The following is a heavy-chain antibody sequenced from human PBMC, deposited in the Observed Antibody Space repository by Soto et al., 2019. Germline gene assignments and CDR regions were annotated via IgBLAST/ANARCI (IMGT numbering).Heavy chain of an antibody. J-gene: IGHJ6*02. CDR3: AKRGSIAVAGITNAMDV. CDR2: ISGSGDTT. D-gene: IGHD6-19*01. V-gene: IGHV3-23*01. CDR1: GFTFGTYA. Sequence: EVQVLESGGGLVEPGGSLRLSFAASGFTFGTYAMTWVRQAPGKGLEWVSGISGSGDTTYYAGSVKGRFTMSRDNSKNMLYLQMSSLRAEDTAVYYCAKRGSIAVAGITNAMDVWGQGTTVTVSS.